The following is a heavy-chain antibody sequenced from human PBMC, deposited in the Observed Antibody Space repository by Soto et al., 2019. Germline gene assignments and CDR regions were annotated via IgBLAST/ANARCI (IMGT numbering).Heavy chain of an antibody. V-gene: IGHV3-33*05. CDR2: IEYNAKNR. D-gene: IGHD2-15*01. CDR1: GFTFNSYG. J-gene: IGHJ6*02. Sequence: QVQLVESGGGVVQPATSLRLSCTASGFTFNSYGIHWVRQAPVKGLEWLALIEYNAKNRFYADSVKGRFSISRDNSGNAVDLQVNGLRAAATAVYYCAREGDDYCSGTRCFHYYGLDVWGQGTTLIVSS. CDR3: AREGDDYCSGTRCFHYYGLDV.